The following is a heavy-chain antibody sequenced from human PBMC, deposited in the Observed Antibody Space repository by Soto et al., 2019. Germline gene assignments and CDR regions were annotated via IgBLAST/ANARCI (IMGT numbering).Heavy chain of an antibody. Sequence: PGGSLRLSCAASGFTFSDYYMSWIRQAPGKGLEWVSYISSSSSYTNYADSVKGRSTISRDNAKNSLYLQMNSLRAEDTAVYYCARSWGAAAGKFDYWGQGTMGTVSS. CDR3: ARSWGAAAGKFDY. D-gene: IGHD6-13*01. J-gene: IGHJ4*02. V-gene: IGHV3-11*06. CDR2: ISSSSSYT. CDR1: GFTFSDYY.